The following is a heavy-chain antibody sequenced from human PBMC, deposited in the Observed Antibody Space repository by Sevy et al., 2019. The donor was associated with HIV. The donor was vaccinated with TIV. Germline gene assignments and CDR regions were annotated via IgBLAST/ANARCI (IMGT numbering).Heavy chain of an antibody. CDR3: AREAYYYDSREENWFDP. V-gene: IGHV3-48*02. Sequence: GGSLRLSCVGSGFTFSTYTMHWVRQAPGKGLEWLSSISRDRRTLYYADSLKGRFTISRDNAKNSLYLQMNSLRDEDTDVYYCAREAYYYDSREENWFDPWGQGTMVTVSS. CDR2: ISRDRRTL. CDR1: GFTFSTYT. D-gene: IGHD3-22*01. J-gene: IGHJ5*02.